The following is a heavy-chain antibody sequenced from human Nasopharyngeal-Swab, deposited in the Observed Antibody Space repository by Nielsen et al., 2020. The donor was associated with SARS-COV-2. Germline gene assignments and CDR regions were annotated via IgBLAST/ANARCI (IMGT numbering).Heavy chain of an antibody. CDR2: IKQDGSEK. V-gene: IGHV3-7*01. CDR3: ARDLPTYSDWFDP. J-gene: IGHJ5*02. Sequence: LSLTCAASGFTFSSYWMSWVRQAPGKGLEWVANIKQDGSEKYYVDSVKGRFTISRDNAKNSLYLQMNSLRAEDTAVYYCARDLPTYSDWFDPWGQGTLVTVSS. CDR1: GFTFSSYW. D-gene: IGHD2-21*01.